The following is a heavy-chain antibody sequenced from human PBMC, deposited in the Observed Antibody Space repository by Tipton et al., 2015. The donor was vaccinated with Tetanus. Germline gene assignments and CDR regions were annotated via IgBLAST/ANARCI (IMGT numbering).Heavy chain of an antibody. J-gene: IGHJ4*02. CDR3: ARANNEFPTKGRFDS. D-gene: IGHD1-1*01. CDR2: VSCTGRT. V-gene: IGHV4-61*01. CDR1: GGSVRSGSYS. Sequence: LRLSCTVSGGSVRSGSYSWNWIRQPPGKGLEWLAYVSCTGRTNSNYSLKSRITVSQDTSKKQFSLRLTSGTAADTAVYYFARANNEFPTKGRFDSWGQGTLVTVSA.